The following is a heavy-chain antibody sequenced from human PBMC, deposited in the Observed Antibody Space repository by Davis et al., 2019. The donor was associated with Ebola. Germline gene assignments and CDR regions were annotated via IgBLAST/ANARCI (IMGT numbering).Heavy chain of an antibody. J-gene: IGHJ4*02. CDR3: ARRGDGHSPYFDY. CDR1: GFTFSSYS. Sequence: PGGSLRLSCAASGFTFSSYSMNWVRQAPGKGLEWVASISSSGSNIYYTDSVKGRFTISRDNAKNSLYLQMDSLRAEDTALYYCARRGDGHSPYFDYWGQGTLVTVSS. V-gene: IGHV3-21*04. D-gene: IGHD2-21*01. CDR2: ISSSGSNI.